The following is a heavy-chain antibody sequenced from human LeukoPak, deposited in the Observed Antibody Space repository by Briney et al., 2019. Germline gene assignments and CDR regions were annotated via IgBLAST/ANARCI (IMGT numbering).Heavy chain of an antibody. CDR3: ARAVRLGDLSSCY. D-gene: IGHD3-16*02. J-gene: IGHJ4*02. Sequence: SETLSLTCTVSGGSISSGDYYWSWIRQHPGKGLEWIGYISYSGRTYYNPSLKSRVAISGDTSKNQFSLKLSSVTAADTAVYYCARAVRLGDLSSCYWGQGTLVTVSS. V-gene: IGHV4-31*03. CDR2: ISYSGRT. CDR1: GGSISSGDYY.